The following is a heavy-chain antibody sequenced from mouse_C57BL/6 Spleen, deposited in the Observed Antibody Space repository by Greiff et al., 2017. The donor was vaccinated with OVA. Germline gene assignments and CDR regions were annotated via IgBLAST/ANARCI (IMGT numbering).Heavy chain of an antibody. V-gene: IGHV1-64*01. J-gene: IGHJ4*01. CDR1: GYTFTSYW. CDR3: ARRGVTTVVDAMDY. Sequence: QVQLQQPGAELVKPGASVKLSCKASGYTFTSYWMHWVKQRPGQGLEWIGMIHPNSGSTNYNEKFKSKATLTVDKSSSTAYMQLSSLTSEDSAVYYCARRGVTTVVDAMDYWGQGTSLTVSS. CDR2: IHPNSGST. D-gene: IGHD1-1*01.